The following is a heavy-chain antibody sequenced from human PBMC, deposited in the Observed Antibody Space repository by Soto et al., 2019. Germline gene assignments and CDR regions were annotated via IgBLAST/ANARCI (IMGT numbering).Heavy chain of an antibody. CDR1: GYTFTSYG. CDR3: ARVSDYYGSGSYYIGSAEYFQH. CDR2: ISAYNGNT. J-gene: IGHJ1*01. D-gene: IGHD3-10*01. Sequence: QVQLVQSGAEVKKPGASVKVSCKASGYTFTSYGISWVRQAPGQGLEWMGWISAYNGNTNYAQKLQDRVTMTTDTSTSTAYMELRSLRSDDTAVYYCARVSDYYGSGSYYIGSAEYFQHWGQGTLVTVSS. V-gene: IGHV1-18*01.